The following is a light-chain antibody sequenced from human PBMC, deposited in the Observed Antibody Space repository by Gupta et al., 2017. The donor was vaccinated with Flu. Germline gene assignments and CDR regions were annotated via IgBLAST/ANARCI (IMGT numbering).Light chain of an antibody. CDR1: QSVTSDY. CDR2: GAS. V-gene: IGKV3-20*01. CDR3: QQYGLSPKT. J-gene: IGKJ1*01. Sequence: GTLSLSPGKRVTLSCRASQSVTSDYVAWYQQRPGQSPRLLIYGASSRVTGIPDRFSGGGSGTDFTLTISRLEPEDVAMYYCQQYGLSPKTFGQGTKVEVK.